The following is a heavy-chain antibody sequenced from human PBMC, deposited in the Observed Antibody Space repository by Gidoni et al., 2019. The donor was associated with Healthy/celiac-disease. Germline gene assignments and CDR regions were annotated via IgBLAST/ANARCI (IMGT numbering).Heavy chain of an antibody. J-gene: IGHJ6*02. CDR3: AHAWYLDYYYGMDV. V-gene: IGHV3-23*01. CDR2: ISGSGGST. CDR1: GFTFSSYA. Sequence: EVQLLESGGGLVQPGGSLRLSCSASGFTFSSYAMSWVRQAPGKGLEWVSAISGSGGSTYYADSVKGRFTIPRDNSKNTLYLQMNSLRAEDTAVYYCAHAWYLDYYYGMDVWGQGTTVTVSS. D-gene: IGHD2-15*01.